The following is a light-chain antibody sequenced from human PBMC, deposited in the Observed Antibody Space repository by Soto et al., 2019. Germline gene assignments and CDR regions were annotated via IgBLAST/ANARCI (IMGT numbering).Light chain of an antibody. J-gene: IGLJ2*01. CDR3: VLYMKGYIRV. CDR1: SGSVSSRYY. Sequence: QTVVTQEASLSVSPGGTVTLTCCLTSGSVSSRYYPSWYRHDPGQTPRTLIYSGDIRSSGVPDRFSGSILGSKSALTITGSQADDESVSYCVLYMKGYIRVFGGGTKLTVL. V-gene: IGLV8-61*01. CDR2: SGD.